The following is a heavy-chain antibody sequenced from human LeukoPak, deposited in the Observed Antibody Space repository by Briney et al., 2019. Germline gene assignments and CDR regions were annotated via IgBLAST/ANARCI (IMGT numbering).Heavy chain of an antibody. V-gene: IGHV3-23*01. D-gene: IGHD5-12*01. J-gene: IGHJ4*02. CDR3: AKDQKPDSGYDIDY. CDR1: GFTISSYG. Sequence: PGGSLRLSCAASGFTISSYGMNWVRQAPRKGLEWVSVIFGSGDSTNYADSVKGRFTISRDRSKNTLYLEMHSLRADDTAVYYCAKDQKPDSGYDIDYWGKGTLVTVSS. CDR2: IFGSGDST.